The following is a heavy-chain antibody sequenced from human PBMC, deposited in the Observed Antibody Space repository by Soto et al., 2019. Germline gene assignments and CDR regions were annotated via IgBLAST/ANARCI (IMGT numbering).Heavy chain of an antibody. V-gene: IGHV3-13*01. J-gene: IGHJ6*02. D-gene: IGHD2-15*01. CDR2: IGTAGDT. CDR3: ARVGGYYYGMDV. CDR1: GFTFSSYD. Sequence: LRLSCAASGFTFSSYDMHWVRQATGKGLEWVSAIGTAGDTYYPGSVKGRFTISRENAKNSLYLQMNSLRAGDTAVYYCARVGGYYYGMDVWGQGTTVTVS.